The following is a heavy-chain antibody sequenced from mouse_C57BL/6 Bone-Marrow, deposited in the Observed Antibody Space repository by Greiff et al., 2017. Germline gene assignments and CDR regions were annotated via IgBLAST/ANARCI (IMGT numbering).Heavy chain of an antibody. J-gene: IGHJ3*01. Sequence: QVQLQQSGAELARPGASVKLSCKASGYTFTSYGISWVKQRTGQGLEWIGEIYPRSGNTYYNEKFKGKATLTADKSSSTAYMELRSLTSEDSAVYFCAIITTVKGAYWGQGTLVTVSA. V-gene: IGHV1-81*01. D-gene: IGHD1-1*01. CDR2: IYPRSGNT. CDR1: GYTFTSYG. CDR3: AIITTVKGAY.